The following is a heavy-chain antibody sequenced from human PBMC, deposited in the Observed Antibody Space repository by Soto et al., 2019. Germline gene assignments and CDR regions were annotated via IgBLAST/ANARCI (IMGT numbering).Heavy chain of an antibody. V-gene: IGHV3-9*01. Sequence: EVQLVESGGGLVQPGRSLRLSCAASGFTFGDYAMHWVRQAPGKGLEWVSIINWNSANMGYADSVKGRFTISRDNAKNSLYLQMNSLRAEDTALYYCAKDIGGDIGNPFDPWGQGTLVTVSS. D-gene: IGHD1-1*01. CDR3: AKDIGGDIGNPFDP. CDR1: GFTFGDYA. J-gene: IGHJ5*02. CDR2: INWNSANM.